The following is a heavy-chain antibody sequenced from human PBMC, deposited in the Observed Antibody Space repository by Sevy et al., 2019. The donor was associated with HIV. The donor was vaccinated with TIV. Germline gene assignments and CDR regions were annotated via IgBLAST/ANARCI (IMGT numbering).Heavy chain of an antibody. Sequence: GGSLRLSCAASGFTFTDFYLNWVRQAPGKGLEWVSSISGLSNYKFYANSMKGRFTISRDNAENSIYLQMNSLRAEDTAVYFCARRGRSTVHDAFDIWGQGTMVTVSS. D-gene: IGHD4-17*01. CDR3: ARRGRSTVHDAFDI. CDR2: ISGLSNYK. V-gene: IGHV3-21*01. CDR1: GFTFTDFY. J-gene: IGHJ3*02.